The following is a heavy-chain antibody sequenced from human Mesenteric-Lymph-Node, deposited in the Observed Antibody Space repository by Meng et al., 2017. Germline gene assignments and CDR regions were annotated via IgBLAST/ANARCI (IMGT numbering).Heavy chain of an antibody. Sequence: GESLKISCEASGFSISDYYMSWVRQAPGKGLEWVANIKQDGSEKYYVDSVKGRFTISRDNAKNSLYLQMDSLRAEDTALYYCARDMGYDAFDIWGQGTKVTVSS. CDR2: IKQDGSEK. CDR1: GFSISDYY. CDR3: ARDMGYDAFDI. V-gene: IGHV3-7*01. J-gene: IGHJ3*02. D-gene: IGHD3-16*01.